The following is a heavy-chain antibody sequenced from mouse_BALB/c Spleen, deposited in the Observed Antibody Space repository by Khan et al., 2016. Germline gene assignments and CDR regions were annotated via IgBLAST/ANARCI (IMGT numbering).Heavy chain of an antibody. CDR3: TLYNYGFCIDS. D-gene: IGHD1-2*01. CDR2: ITTETEEP. CDR1: GYTFTDSS. Sequence: QIQLVQSGPELKRPGETVRISCKASGYTFTDSSMHWVKQAPGKGLKWLGWITTETEEPTYAADFNGRFAFSLDTSASTAYLQIDNLQNEDTATYFCTLYNYGFCIDSWGQGTTLTVSS. V-gene: IGHV9-2-1*01. J-gene: IGHJ2*01.